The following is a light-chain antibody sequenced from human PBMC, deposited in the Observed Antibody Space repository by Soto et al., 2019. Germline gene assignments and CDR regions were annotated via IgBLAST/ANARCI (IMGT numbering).Light chain of an antibody. CDR2: GAS. V-gene: IGKV3-15*01. J-gene: IGKJ1*01. CDR3: QQYNDWPKT. Sequence: EIVMTQSPGTLFLSPGERATLSCRASQSVSTNLAWYQQIPGQAPRLLIYGASTRATGIPARFSGSGSGTEFTHAIRSLQFEDFADYYCQQYNDWPKTLGLGTKVDIK. CDR1: QSVSTN.